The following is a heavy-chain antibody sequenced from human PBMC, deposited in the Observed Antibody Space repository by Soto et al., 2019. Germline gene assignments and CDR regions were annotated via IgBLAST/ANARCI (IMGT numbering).Heavy chain of an antibody. CDR3: ARDPSTLTFDS. CDR2: ISYDGSNK. Sequence: RLSCAASGFTFSSYAMHWVRQAPGKGLEWVAVISYDGSNKYYADSVKGRFTISRDNSKNTLYLQMNSLRAEDTAVYYCARDPSTLTFDSWGQGTLVTVSS. CDR1: GFTFSSYA. J-gene: IGHJ4*02. D-gene: IGHD7-27*01. V-gene: IGHV3-30-3*01.